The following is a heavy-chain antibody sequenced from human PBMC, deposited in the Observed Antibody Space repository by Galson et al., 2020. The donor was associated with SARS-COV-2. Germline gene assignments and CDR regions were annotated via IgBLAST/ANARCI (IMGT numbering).Heavy chain of an antibody. V-gene: IGHV3-66*01. Sequence: GGSLRLSCAASGFTVSSNYMSWVRQAPGKGLEWVSVIYSGGSTYYADSVKGRFTISRDNSKNTLYLQMNSLRAEDTAVYYCARDASYYDFWSGQLSDWGQGTLVTVSS. J-gene: IGHJ4*02. D-gene: IGHD3-3*01. CDR1: GFTVSSNY. CDR2: IYSGGST. CDR3: ARDASYYDFWSGQLSD.